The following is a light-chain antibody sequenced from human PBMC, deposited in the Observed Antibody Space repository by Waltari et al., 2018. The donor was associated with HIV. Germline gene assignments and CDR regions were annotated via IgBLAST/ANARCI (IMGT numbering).Light chain of an antibody. Sequence: EIVMTQSPATLSVSPGARATLSCKASQSVSSNSAWYQQKPGQAPRLLIYGASTRATGIPARVGGSWSGTEFTLTISSLQSEDFAVYYCQQYNNWPRTFGQGTKVEIK. CDR2: GAS. CDR3: QQYNNWPRT. CDR1: QSVSSN. J-gene: IGKJ1*01. V-gene: IGKV3-15*01.